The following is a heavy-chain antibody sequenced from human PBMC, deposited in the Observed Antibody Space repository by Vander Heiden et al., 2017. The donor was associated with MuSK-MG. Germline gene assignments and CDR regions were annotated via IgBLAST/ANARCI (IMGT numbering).Heavy chain of an antibody. D-gene: IGHD4-17*01. J-gene: IGHJ4*02. CDR2: INTDGSEK. CDR3: TRDVDYGAPGPFWDS. CDR1: GFTFHNFW. Sequence: EVQLVESGGGLVQPGGSLRLSCAASGFTFHNFWMSWVRQAPGKGPEWVANINTDGSEKHYVESVKGRFTVSRDNAENSLYLQMNSLRVEDTAVYYCTRDVDYGAPGPFWDSWGQGALVTVSS. V-gene: IGHV3-7*01.